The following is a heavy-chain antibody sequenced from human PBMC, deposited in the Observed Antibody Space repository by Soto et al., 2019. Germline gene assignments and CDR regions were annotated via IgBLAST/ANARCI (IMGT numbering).Heavy chain of an antibody. D-gene: IGHD3-3*01. CDR1: GFTFSIYA. J-gene: IGHJ6*01. CDR3: ARGATYYGFWSGYYTSYTYYGMDV. V-gene: IGHV3-23*01. CDR2: IGGSGGGT. Sequence: PGGSLRLSCAASGFTFSIYAMSWVRQAPGKGLEWVSTIGGSGGGTSYADFVRGRFTISRDNSRNTLYLQMNSLRAEDTAVYYCARGATYYGFWSGYYTSYTYYGMDVW.